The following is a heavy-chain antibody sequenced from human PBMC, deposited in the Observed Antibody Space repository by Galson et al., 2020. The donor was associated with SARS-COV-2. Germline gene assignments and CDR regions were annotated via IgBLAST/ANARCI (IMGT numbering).Heavy chain of an antibody. CDR3: ARNQVPLRFSREFYFDF. D-gene: IGHD3-3*01. J-gene: IGHJ4*02. Sequence: GESLKISCVDSGFTSSSYYMLWVRQSPQKGLEWVAIIKQDGSEAYYVDSVKGRLTISRYNSKSSLYLQMTNLRVEDTAVYYCARNQVPLRFSREFYFDFWGQGALVTVSS. CDR1: GFTSSSYY. CDR2: IKQDGSEA. V-gene: IGHV3-7*03.